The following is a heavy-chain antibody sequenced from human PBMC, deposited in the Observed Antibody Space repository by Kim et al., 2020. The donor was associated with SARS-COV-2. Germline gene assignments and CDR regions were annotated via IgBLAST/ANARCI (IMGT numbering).Heavy chain of an antibody. CDR1: GGSFSGYY. CDR2: INHSGRT. J-gene: IGHJ4*02. CDR3: ARRLSNTSGWGSHYCDL. V-gene: IGHV4-34*01. Sequence: SETLSLTFAVYGGSFSGYYCSWIRQPPGKGLEWIGEINHSGRTNYNPSLKSRVTISVDTSKNQFSLKLTSVTAADTAVYYCARRLSNTSGWGSHYCDLGGQGTLVTVSS. D-gene: IGHD3-10*01.